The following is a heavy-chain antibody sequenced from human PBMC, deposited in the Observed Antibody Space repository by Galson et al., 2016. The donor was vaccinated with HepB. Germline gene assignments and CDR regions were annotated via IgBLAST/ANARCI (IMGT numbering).Heavy chain of an antibody. CDR3: IWVQRISIEGYFYYYLDV. CDR2: VNPSGGAT. Sequence: SLRLSCAASGFTFSTYAMSWVRQAPGKGLEWVSTVNPSGGATYYADSVKGRFTVSRDNSRNTLYLQMNSLRTEDTAVYYCIWVQRISIEGYFYYYLDVWGKGTTVTVSS. CDR1: GFTFSTYA. D-gene: IGHD3-3*02. J-gene: IGHJ6*03. V-gene: IGHV3-23*01.